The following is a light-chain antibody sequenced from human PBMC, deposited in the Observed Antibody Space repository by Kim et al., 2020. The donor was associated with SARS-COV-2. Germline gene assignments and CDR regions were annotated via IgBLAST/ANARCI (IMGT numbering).Light chain of an antibody. CDR2: AAS. V-gene: IGKV1-39*01. Sequence: SASIGDRVTITCRASQSIITYLNWYQQKPGKAPKLLIYAASSLQSGVPSRFSGSGSGTDFALTINNLQPEDFATYYCQQSYSSPTFGQGTRLEIK. CDR3: QQSYSSPT. J-gene: IGKJ5*01. CDR1: QSIITY.